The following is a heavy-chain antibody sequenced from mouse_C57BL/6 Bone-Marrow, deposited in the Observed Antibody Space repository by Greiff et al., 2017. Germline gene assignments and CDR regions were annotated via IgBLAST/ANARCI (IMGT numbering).Heavy chain of an antibody. CDR1: GYTFTSYG. Sequence: VQLQQSGAELARPGASVKLSCKASGYTFTSYGISWVKQRTGQGLEWIGEIYPSSGNTYYNEKFKGKATVTADKSSNTAYMELRSLTSEDSAVYFCALMTTVVGPYAMDYWGQGTSVTVSS. D-gene: IGHD1-1*01. J-gene: IGHJ4*01. CDR2: IYPSSGNT. CDR3: ALMTTVVGPYAMDY. V-gene: IGHV1-81*01.